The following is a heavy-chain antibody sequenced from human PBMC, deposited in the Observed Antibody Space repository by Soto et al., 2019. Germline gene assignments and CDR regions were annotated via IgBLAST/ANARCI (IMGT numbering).Heavy chain of an antibody. Sequence: PGGSLRLSCAASGFTFSSYAMHWVRQAPGKGLEWVAVISYDGSNKYYADSVKGRFTISRDNSKNTLYLQMNSLRAEDTAVYYCARDLGIHLDYWGQGTLVTVSS. CDR2: ISYDGSNK. J-gene: IGHJ4*02. D-gene: IGHD5-18*01. CDR1: GFTFSSYA. V-gene: IGHV3-30-3*01. CDR3: ARDLGIHLDY.